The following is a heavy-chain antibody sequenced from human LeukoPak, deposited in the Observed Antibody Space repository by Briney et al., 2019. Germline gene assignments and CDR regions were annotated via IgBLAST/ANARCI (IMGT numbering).Heavy chain of an antibody. CDR2: ISGSGIST. D-gene: IGHD4-17*01. J-gene: IGHJ3*02. CDR1: GLTFSSYA. Sequence: PGGSLRLSCAASGLTFSSYAMTWVRQAPGRGLQWVSAISGSGISTYYADSVKGRFIISRDNSKNTLYLQMNGLRTGDTAVYYCAKRRSTVTSAWDAFDIWGQGTMVTVSS. V-gene: IGHV3-23*01. CDR3: AKRRSTVTSAWDAFDI.